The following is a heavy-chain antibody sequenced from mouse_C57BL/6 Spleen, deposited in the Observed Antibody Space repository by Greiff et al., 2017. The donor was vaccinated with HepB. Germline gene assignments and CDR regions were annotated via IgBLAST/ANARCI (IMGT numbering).Heavy chain of an antibody. CDR2: INPNNGGT. CDR1: GYTFTDYN. J-gene: IGHJ3*01. V-gene: IGHV1-18*01. D-gene: IGHD4-1*01. Sequence: EVKLMESGPELVKPGASVKIPCKASGYTFTDYNMDWVKQSHGKSLEWIGDINPNNGGTIYNQKFKGKATLTVDKSSSTAYMELRSLTSEDTAVYYCARVKGNWALFAYWGQGTLVTVSA. CDR3: ARVKGNWALFAY.